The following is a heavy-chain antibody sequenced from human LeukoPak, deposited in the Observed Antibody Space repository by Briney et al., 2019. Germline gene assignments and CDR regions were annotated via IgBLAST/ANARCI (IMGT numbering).Heavy chain of an antibody. CDR3: ARDSAAARPGDY. CDR1: GYTFTSYY. V-gene: IGHV1-46*01. Sequence: ASVKVSCKASGYTFTSYYMHWERQAPGQGLEWMGIINPSGGSTSYAQKFQGRVTMTRDMSTSTVYMELSSLRSEDTAVYYCARDSAAARPGDYWGQGTLVTVSS. CDR2: INPSGGST. D-gene: IGHD6-6*01. J-gene: IGHJ4*02.